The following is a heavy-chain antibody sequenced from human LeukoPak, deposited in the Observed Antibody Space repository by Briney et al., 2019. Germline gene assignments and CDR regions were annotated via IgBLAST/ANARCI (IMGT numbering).Heavy chain of an antibody. D-gene: IGHD6-19*01. CDR2: INPSGGST. CDR3: ARDRYSSGWYGYYYMDV. Sequence: GASVKVSCKASGYTFTSYYMHWVRQAPGQGLEWMGIINPSGGSTSYAQKFQGRVTMTRDMSTSTVYMELSSLRSEDTAVYYCARDRYSSGWYGYYYMDVWGKGTTVTVSS. V-gene: IGHV1-46*01. CDR1: GYTFTSYY. J-gene: IGHJ6*03.